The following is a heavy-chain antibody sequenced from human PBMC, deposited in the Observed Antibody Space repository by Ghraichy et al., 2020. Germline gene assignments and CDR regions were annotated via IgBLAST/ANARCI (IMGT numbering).Heavy chain of an antibody. J-gene: IGHJ6*02. D-gene: IGHD6-19*01. V-gene: IGHV4-34*01. CDR3: ARGWDYSSGWYTLLGYYGMDV. CDR1: GGSFSGYY. CDR2: INHSGST. Sequence: SETLSLTCAVYGGSFSGYYWSWIRQPPGKGLEWIGEINHSGSTNYNPSLKSRVTISVDTSKNQFSLKLSSVTAADTAVYYCARGWDYSSGWYTLLGYYGMDVWGQGTTVTVSS.